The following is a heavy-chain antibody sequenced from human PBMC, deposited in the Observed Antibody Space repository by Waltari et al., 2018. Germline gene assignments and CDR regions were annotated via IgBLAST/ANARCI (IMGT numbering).Heavy chain of an antibody. D-gene: IGHD3-22*01. CDR1: GYTFTSYD. J-gene: IGHJ5*02. Sequence: QVQLVQSGAEVKKPGASVKVSCKASGYTFTSYDINWVRQATGQGLEWMGWMNPNSGNTGDEQKFQGRVTMTRNTSISTAYMERSSLRSEDTAVYYCVRVVVIRGVRRFDPWGQGTLVTVSS. CDR3: VRVVVIRGVRRFDP. CDR2: MNPNSGNT. V-gene: IGHV1-8*01.